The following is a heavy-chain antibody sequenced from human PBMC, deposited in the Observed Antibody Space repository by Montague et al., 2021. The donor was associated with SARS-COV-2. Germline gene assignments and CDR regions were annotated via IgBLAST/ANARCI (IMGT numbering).Heavy chain of an antibody. CDR3: ARGSWHIVVVTAIRDGYYGMDV. V-gene: IGHV4-34*01. D-gene: IGHD2-21*02. CDR1: GGSFSGYY. Sequence: SETLSLTCAVYGGSFSGYYWSWIRQPPGKGLEWIGEINHSGSTNYNPSLKSRVTISVDTSKNQFSLKLSSVTAADTAVYYCARGSWHIVVVTAIRDGYYGMDVGGQGTTVTVS. CDR2: INHSGST. J-gene: IGHJ6*02.